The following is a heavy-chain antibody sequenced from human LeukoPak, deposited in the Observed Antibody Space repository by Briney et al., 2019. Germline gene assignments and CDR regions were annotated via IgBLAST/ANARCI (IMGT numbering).Heavy chain of an antibody. Sequence: GGSLRLSCAASGITVDIYWMSWVRQAPGKGLQWVANIKRDGSEKAYVDSVKGRFTISRDNARNSLYLQMKGLRAEDTAVYYCVRDRMRSTRAFDLWGQGTMVSVSS. CDR2: IKRDGSEK. CDR1: GITVDIYW. J-gene: IGHJ3*01. V-gene: IGHV3-7*04. CDR3: VRDRMRSTRAFDL.